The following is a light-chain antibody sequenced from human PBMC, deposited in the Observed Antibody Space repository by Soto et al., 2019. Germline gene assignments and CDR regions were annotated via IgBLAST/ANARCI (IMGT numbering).Light chain of an antibody. V-gene: IGLV1-40*01. CDR1: TSNIGAGYG. J-gene: IGLJ3*02. CDR2: GNN. Sequence: QSVLTQPPSVSGAPGQRVTISCTGSTSNIGAGYGVHWYQQLPGTAPKLLIYGNNNRPSGVPDRFSGSKSGTSASLAITGXXXXXXXXYXCQSYDSSLSGWVFGGGTKLTVL. CDR3: QSYDSSLSGWV.